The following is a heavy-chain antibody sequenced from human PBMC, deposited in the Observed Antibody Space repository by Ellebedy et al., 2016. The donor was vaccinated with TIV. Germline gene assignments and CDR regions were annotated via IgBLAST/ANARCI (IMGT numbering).Heavy chain of an antibody. CDR3: AKDAARYCSGGSCLSGV. D-gene: IGHD2-15*01. Sequence: GESLKISXAASGFTFSSYGMHWVRQAPGKGLEWVSVIYSGGSTYYADSVKGRFTISRDNAKNSLYLQMNSLRAEDTAVYYCAKDAARYCSGGSCLSGVWGQGTTVTVSS. CDR2: IYSGGST. CDR1: GFTFSSYG. V-gene: IGHV3-NL1*01. J-gene: IGHJ6*02.